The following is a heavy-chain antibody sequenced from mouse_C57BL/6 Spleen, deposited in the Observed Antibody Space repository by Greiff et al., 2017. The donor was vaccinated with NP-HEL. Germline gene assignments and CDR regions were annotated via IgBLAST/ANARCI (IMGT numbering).Heavy chain of an antibody. J-gene: IGHJ3*01. V-gene: IGHV5-4*03. CDR3: ARATEGTWFAY. Sequence: EVKLVESGGGLVKPGGSLKLSCAASGFTFSSYAMSWVRQTPEKRLEWVATISDGGSYTYYPDNVKGRFTISRDNAKNNLYLQMSHLKSEDTAMYYCARATEGTWFAYWGQGTLVTVSA. D-gene: IGHD1-1*01. CDR1: GFTFSSYA. CDR2: ISDGGSYT.